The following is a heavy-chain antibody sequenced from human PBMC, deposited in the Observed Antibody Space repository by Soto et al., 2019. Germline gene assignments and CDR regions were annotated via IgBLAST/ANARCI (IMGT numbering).Heavy chain of an antibody. CDR3: AKKVNSGSGSQYFDY. D-gene: IGHD3-10*01. V-gene: IGHV3-30*18. J-gene: IGHJ4*02. CDR2: ISYDGILK. Sequence: PGGSLRLSCAASGFTFSAFGMHWVRQAPGKGLEWVAIISYDGILKYYADSVKGRFTISRDTSKGALYLQMNSLRAEDTAIYYCAKKVNSGSGSQYFDYFGQGTLVTVSS. CDR1: GFTFSAFG.